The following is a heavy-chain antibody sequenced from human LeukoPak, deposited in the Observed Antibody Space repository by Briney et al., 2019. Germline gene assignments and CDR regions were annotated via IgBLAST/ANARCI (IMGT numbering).Heavy chain of an antibody. CDR2: IKQDGSEK. D-gene: IGHD3-22*01. CDR3: ARGVYYYDSSGYYILGY. Sequence: GGPLRLSCAASGLTFSSFWMSWLRQAPGKGLEWVANIKQDGSEKYYVDSVKGRFTISRDNAKNSLYLQMNSLRAEDTALYYCARGVYYYDSSGYYILGYWGQGTLVTVSS. CDR1: GLTFSSFW. J-gene: IGHJ4*02. V-gene: IGHV3-7*05.